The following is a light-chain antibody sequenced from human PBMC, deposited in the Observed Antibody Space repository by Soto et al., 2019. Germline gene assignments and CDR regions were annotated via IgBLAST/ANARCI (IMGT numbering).Light chain of an antibody. Sequence: QSVLTQPASVSGSPGQSITLSCTGTSSDLGSYNLVSWYQQHPGKAPKLMIYEGSKRPSGVSYRFSGSKSGNTASLTISGLQTEDEADYYGCSYARSSTFVFGTGTKVTVL. CDR1: SSDLGSYNL. CDR2: EGS. J-gene: IGLJ1*01. CDR3: CSYARSSTFV. V-gene: IGLV2-23*03.